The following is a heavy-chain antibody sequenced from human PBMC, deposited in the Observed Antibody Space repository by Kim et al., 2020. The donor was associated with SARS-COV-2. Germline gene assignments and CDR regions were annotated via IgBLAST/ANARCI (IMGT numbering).Heavy chain of an antibody. CDR3: AREGIVGPSDAFDI. Sequence: GGSLRLSCAASGFTFSSYSMNWVRQAPGKGLEWVSYISSSSSTIYYADSVKGRFTISRDNAKNSLYLQMNSLRAEDTAVYYCAREGIVGPSDAFDIWGQGTMVTVSS. D-gene: IGHD1-26*01. CDR1: GFTFSSYS. CDR2: ISSSSSTI. J-gene: IGHJ3*02. V-gene: IGHV3-48*04.